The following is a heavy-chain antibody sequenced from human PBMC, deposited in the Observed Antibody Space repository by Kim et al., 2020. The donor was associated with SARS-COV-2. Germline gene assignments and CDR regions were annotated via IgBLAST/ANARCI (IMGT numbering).Heavy chain of an antibody. CDR3: ARGGTVTTDSYYYGMDV. Sequence: VKGRFNISRENAKNSLYLQMNSLRAGDTAVYYCARGGTVTTDSYYYGMDVWGQGTTVTVSS. J-gene: IGHJ6*02. V-gene: IGHV3-13*01. D-gene: IGHD4-17*01.